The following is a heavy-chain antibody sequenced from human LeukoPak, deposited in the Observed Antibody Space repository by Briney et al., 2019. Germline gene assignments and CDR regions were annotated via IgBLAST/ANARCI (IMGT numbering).Heavy chain of an antibody. J-gene: IGHJ4*02. V-gene: IGHV3-30*02. CDR1: GFTFSSYG. CDR3: AKEGTASKPSDLDY. CDR2: IRYDGSNK. D-gene: IGHD1/OR15-1a*01. Sequence: GGSLRLSCAASGFTFSSYGMHWVRQAPGKGLEWVAFIRYDGSNKYYADSVKGRFTISRDNSKNTLHLQMNSLKPEDTAVYYCAKEGTASKPSDLDYWGQGTLVTVSS.